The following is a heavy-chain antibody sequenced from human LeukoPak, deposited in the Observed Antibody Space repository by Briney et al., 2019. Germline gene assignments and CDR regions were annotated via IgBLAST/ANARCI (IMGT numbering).Heavy chain of an antibody. D-gene: IGHD3-22*01. Sequence: GGSLRLSCAASGFTFSSYSMNWVRQAPGKGLEWVSYISSSSSTIYYADPVKGRFTISRDNAKNSLYLQMNSLRAEDTAVYYCARDYFDSSGYYGFDYWGQGTLVTVSS. CDR2: ISSSSSTI. CDR3: ARDYFDSSGYYGFDY. CDR1: GFTFSSYS. V-gene: IGHV3-48*04. J-gene: IGHJ4*02.